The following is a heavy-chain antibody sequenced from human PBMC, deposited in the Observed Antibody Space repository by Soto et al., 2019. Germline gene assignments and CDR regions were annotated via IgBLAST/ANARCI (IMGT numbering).Heavy chain of an antibody. CDR1: GYSFTSYW. J-gene: IGHJ6*02. CDR3: ARTKVVVAANYYYGMDV. CDR2: IYPGDSDT. V-gene: IGHV5-51*01. Sequence: PGESLKISCKGSGYSFTSYWIGWVRQMPGKGLEWMGIIYPGDSDTRYSPSFQGQVTISADKSISTAYLQWSSLKASDTAMYYCARTKVVVAANYYYGMDVWGQGXTVTVYS. D-gene: IGHD2-15*01.